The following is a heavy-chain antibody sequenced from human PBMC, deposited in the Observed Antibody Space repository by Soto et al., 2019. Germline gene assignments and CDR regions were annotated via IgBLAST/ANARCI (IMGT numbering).Heavy chain of an antibody. J-gene: IGHJ6*02. CDR2: IIPIFGTA. Sequence: SVKVSCKASGGTFSSYAISWVRQAPGQGLEWMGGIIPIFGTANYAQKFQGRVTITADESTSTAYMELSSLRSEDTAVYYCARGTGEQLVDVSPYYYYYGMDVWGQGTTVTVSS. CDR1: GGTFSSYA. D-gene: IGHD6-6*01. CDR3: ARGTGEQLVDVSPYYYYYGMDV. V-gene: IGHV1-69*13.